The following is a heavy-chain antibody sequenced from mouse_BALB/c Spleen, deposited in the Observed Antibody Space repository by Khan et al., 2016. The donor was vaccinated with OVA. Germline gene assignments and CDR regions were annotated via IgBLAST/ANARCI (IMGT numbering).Heavy chain of an antibody. CDR2: IDPQNGNT. J-gene: IGHJ2*01. CDR1: GLNIKDTY. CDR3: ARMARK. V-gene: IGHV14-3*02. Sequence: VHVKQSGAELVKSGATVKLSCTASGLNIKDTYMHWLKQWPEQGMEWLGRIDPQNGNTKYDPKFKGKATRTAETSTNTAYLQLTSLTSEYTAVYYCARMARKWGQGTTLTVSS.